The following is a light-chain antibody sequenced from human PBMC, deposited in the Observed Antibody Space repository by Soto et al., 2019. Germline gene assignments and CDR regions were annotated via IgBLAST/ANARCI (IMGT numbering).Light chain of an antibody. J-gene: IGLJ3*02. CDR1: SGHSSYT. CDR2: LNSDGSH. V-gene: IGLV4-69*01. Sequence: QLVLTQSPSASASLGASVKLTCTLSSGHSSYTIAWHQQQPEKGPRYLMTLNSDGSHSKGDGIPDRFSGSSSGAERHLSISSLQSEDEADYYCQTWGTGIEVFGGGTKVTVL. CDR3: QTWGTGIEV.